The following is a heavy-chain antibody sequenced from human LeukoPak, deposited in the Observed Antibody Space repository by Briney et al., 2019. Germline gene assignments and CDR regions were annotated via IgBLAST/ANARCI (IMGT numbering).Heavy chain of an antibody. J-gene: IGHJ4*02. CDR1: GFSFSSYW. Sequence: GGSLRLSCVASGFSFSSYWMSWVRQAPGKGLEWLANINQDGSDKYYVDSVKGRFTISSDNATNSLYLQMTNLRVEDTAVYYCARAGYTSGYDYWGQGTLVTVSS. CDR2: INQDGSDK. CDR3: ARAGYTSGYDY. D-gene: IGHD6-19*01. V-gene: IGHV3-7*01.